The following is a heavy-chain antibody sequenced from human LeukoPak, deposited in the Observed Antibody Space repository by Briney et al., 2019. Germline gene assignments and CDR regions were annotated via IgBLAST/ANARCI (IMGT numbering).Heavy chain of an antibody. Sequence: SETLSLTCTVSGGSISSSSYYWGWIRQPPGKGLEWIGSIYYSGSTYYNPSLKSRVTISVDTSKNQFSLKLSSVTAADTAVYYCARGLYDFWSGPFDYWGQGTLVTVSS. CDR1: GGSISSSSYY. CDR2: IYYSGST. J-gene: IGHJ4*02. CDR3: ARGLYDFWSGPFDY. D-gene: IGHD3-3*01. V-gene: IGHV4-39*01.